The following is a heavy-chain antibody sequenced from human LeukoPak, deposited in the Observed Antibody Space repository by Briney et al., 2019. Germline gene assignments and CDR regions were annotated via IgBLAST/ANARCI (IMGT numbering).Heavy chain of an antibody. J-gene: IGHJ4*02. Sequence: GGSLRLSCAASGFTFSSFWMTWVRQAPGKGLEWVANIKEDGSEKYYVDSVKGRFTISRDNAKNSLYLQMNSLRAEDTAVYYCARARHYARDYWGQGTLVTVSS. CDR2: IKEDGSEK. D-gene: IGHD4-17*01. CDR3: ARARHYARDY. CDR1: GFTFSSFW. V-gene: IGHV3-7*01.